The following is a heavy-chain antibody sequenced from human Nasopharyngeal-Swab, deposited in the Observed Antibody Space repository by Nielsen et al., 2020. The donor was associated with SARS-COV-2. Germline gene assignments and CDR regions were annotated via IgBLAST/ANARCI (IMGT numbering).Heavy chain of an antibody. CDR1: GFTFSSYG. Sequence: GESLKISCAASGFTFSSYGMHWVRQAPGKGLEWVAVISYDGSNKYYADSVKGRFTISRDNSKNTLYLQMNSLRAEDTAVHYCAKDKARFGELRHLLYCFDYWGQGTLVTVSS. CDR3: AKDKARFGELRHLLYCFDY. V-gene: IGHV3-30*18. D-gene: IGHD3-10*01. J-gene: IGHJ4*02. CDR2: ISYDGSNK.